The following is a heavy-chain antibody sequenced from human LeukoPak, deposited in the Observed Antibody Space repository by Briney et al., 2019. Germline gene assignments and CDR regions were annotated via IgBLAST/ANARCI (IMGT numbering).Heavy chain of an antibody. D-gene: IGHD3-10*01. CDR3: AKDRGMTVYYYYGMDV. V-gene: IGHV3-23*01. CDR1: GFTFSTYA. CDR2: ISGSGAST. J-gene: IGHJ6*02. Sequence: PGGSLRLSCAASGFTFSTYAMNWVRQAPGKGLEWVSAISGSGASTYYADSVKGRFSISRDSSKNTLYLQMNSLRAEDTAIYYCAKDRGMTVYYYYGMDVWGQGTMVAVSS.